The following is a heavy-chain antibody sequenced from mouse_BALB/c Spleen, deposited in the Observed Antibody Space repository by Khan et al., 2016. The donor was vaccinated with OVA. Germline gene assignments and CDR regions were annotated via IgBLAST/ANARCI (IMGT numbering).Heavy chain of an antibody. CDR1: GFTFSTYG. CDR3: ARLAYYYDSEGFAY. J-gene: IGHJ3*01. V-gene: IGHV5-6*01. D-gene: IGHD1-1*01. Sequence: EVELVESGGDVVKPGGSLKLSCAASGFTFSTYGMSWVRQTPDKRLEWVATVSTGGHYTYYPDTVQGRFTISRDNAKNTLYLQMNSLKSEDPAMFYCARLAYYYDSEGFAYWGQGTLVTVSS. CDR2: VSTGGHYT.